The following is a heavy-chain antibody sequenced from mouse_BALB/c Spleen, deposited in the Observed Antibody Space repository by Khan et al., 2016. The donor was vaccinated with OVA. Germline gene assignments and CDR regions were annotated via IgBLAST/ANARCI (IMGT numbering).Heavy chain of an antibody. CDR1: GFSLTNYG. Sequence: VQLKQSGPGLAAPSQSLSITCTISGFSLTNYGVHWVRQPPGKGLEWLVVIWNDGTTTYNSSLISRLTITQDNSQSQDFLKMNSLQTDDTAIYYCARQPYYHYNIMDYWGQGTSVTVSS. CDR3: ARQPYYHYNIMDY. D-gene: IGHD2-10*01. V-gene: IGHV2-6-1*01. CDR2: IWNDGTT. J-gene: IGHJ4*01.